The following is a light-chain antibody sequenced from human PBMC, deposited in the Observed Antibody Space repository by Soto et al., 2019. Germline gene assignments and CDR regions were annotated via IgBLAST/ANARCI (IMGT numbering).Light chain of an antibody. J-gene: IGKJ4*01. Sequence: DIKMTQSPSPLSASVGDRVIITCRACQNISRFLNWYQQKPGQAPKLLIYDVSHLETGVPSRFSGSGSGQYFTFTISSLQPEDFATYYCQQYNSFPLTVGGGTKGDLK. V-gene: IGKV1-33*01. CDR1: QNISRF. CDR2: DVS. CDR3: QQYNSFPLT.